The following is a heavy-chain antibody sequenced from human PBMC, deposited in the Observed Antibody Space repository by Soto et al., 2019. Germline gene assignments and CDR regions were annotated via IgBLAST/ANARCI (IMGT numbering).Heavy chain of an antibody. CDR1: GFTFSSYA. CDR2: ISYDGSNK. J-gene: IGHJ3*02. Sequence: LRLSCAASGFTFSSYAMHWVRQAPGKGLEWVAVISYDGSNKYYADSVKGRFTISRDNSKNTLYLQMNSLRAEDTTVYYCARDVSVVRGIRDAFDIWGQGTMVTVS. D-gene: IGHD3-10*01. V-gene: IGHV3-30-3*01. CDR3: ARDVSVVRGIRDAFDI.